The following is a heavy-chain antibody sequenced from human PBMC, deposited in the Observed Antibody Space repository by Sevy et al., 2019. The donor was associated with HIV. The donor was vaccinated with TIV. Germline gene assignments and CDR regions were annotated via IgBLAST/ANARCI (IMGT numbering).Heavy chain of an antibody. CDR3: AHETIGRFDS. Sequence: GGSLRLSCAASGLTFSVYWMNWVRQAPGKGLEWVANIKGDGSDKHYVDSVEGRFTISRDNGKNLLYLQMNSLRVEDTAFYYCAHETIGRFDSWGQGTLVTVSS. CDR1: GLTFSVYW. D-gene: IGHD3-16*01. CDR2: IKGDGSDK. J-gene: IGHJ4*02. V-gene: IGHV3-7*01.